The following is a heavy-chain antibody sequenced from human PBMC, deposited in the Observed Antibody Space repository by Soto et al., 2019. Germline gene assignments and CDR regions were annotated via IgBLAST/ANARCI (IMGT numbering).Heavy chain of an antibody. Sequence: SETLSLTCTVSGGSISSGDYYWSWIRQPPAKGLEWIGYIYYSGSTYYNPSLKSRVTISVDTSKNQFSLKLSSVTAADTAVYYCARDKRITIFGVVTRPDYWGQGTLVTVSS. CDR1: GGSISSGDYY. V-gene: IGHV4-30-4*01. J-gene: IGHJ4*02. CDR3: ARDKRITIFGVVTRPDY. D-gene: IGHD3-3*01. CDR2: IYYSGST.